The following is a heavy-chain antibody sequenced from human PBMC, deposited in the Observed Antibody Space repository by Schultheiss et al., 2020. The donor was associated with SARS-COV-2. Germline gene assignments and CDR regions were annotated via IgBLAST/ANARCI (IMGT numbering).Heavy chain of an antibody. V-gene: IGHV4-59*12. J-gene: IGHJ4*02. D-gene: IGHD4-23*01. CDR1: GGPIYSYY. Sequence: SETLSLTCTVSGGPIYSYYWSWVRQAPGKGLEWIGHIHYSGSTNYNPSLKSRVTISVDTSKNQFSLKLSSVIAADTAVYYCARTPHDYGGAFDYWGQGTLVTVSS. CDR3: ARTPHDYGGAFDY. CDR2: IHYSGST.